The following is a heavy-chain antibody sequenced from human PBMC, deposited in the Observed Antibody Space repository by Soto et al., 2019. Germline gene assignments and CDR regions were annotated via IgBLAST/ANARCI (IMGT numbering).Heavy chain of an antibody. CDR3: ARGAEMATIHFDY. V-gene: IGHV4-34*01. Sequence: LXLTCAVYVGSLSGYYWSWIRQPPGKGLEWIGEINHSGSTNYNPSLKSRVTISVDTSKNQFSLKLSSVTAADTAVYYCARGAEMATIHFDYWGQGTLVTVSS. CDR2: INHSGST. D-gene: IGHD5-12*01. CDR1: VGSLSGYY. J-gene: IGHJ4*02.